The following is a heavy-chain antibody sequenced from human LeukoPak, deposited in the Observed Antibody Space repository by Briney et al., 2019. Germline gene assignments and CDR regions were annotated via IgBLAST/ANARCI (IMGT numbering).Heavy chain of an antibody. V-gene: IGHV4-34*01. CDR2: INHSGST. J-gene: IGHJ4*02. Sequence: ASETLSLTCAVYGGSFSGYYCSWIRQPPGKGLEWIGEINHSGSTNYNPSLKSRVTISVDTSKNQFSLKLSSVTAADTAVYYCARGYCSGGSCYLYFDYWGQGTLVTVSS. CDR1: GGSFSGYY. D-gene: IGHD2-15*01. CDR3: ARGYCSGGSCYLYFDY.